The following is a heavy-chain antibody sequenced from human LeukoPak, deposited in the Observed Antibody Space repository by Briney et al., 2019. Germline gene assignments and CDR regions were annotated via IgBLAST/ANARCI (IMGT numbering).Heavy chain of an antibody. CDR2: ISYDEINK. CDR3: ATAAPASGWYFDY. CDR1: GFTFSSYG. V-gene: IGHV3-30*03. D-gene: IGHD6-19*01. J-gene: IGHJ4*02. Sequence: GGSLRLSCAACGFTFSSYGMHWVRQDPGKGLEWVALISYDEINKYYADSVKGRFTISRDISKNTLYLQMNSLRAEDTAVYYCATAAPASGWYFDYWGQGTLVTVSS.